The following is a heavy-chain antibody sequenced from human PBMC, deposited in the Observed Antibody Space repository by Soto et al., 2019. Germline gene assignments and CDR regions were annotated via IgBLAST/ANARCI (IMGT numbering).Heavy chain of an antibody. Sequence: PSETLSLTCTVSGGSISSYYWSWIRQPPGKGLEWIGYIYYSGSTNYNPSLKSRVTISVDTSKNQFSLKLSSVTAADTAVYYCARDRLGGNRIYYYYGMDVWGQGTTVTVSS. V-gene: IGHV4-59*01. CDR3: ARDRLGGNRIYYYYGMDV. J-gene: IGHJ6*02. CDR2: IYYSGST. D-gene: IGHD2-15*01. CDR1: GGSISSYY.